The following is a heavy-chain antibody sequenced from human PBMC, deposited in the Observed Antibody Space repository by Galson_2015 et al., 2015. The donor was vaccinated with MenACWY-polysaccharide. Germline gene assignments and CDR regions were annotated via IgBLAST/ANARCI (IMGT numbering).Heavy chain of an antibody. CDR2: IYDSGST. J-gene: IGHJ4*02. D-gene: IGHD1-26*01. Sequence: LSLTCAVSGYSIRSGYYWGWIRQPPGKGLEWIGSIYDSGSTYYNPSLKSRVTISVDTSKNQFSLKLSFVTAADTAVYYCARVEKYSGSYYILHWGQGTLVTVSS. V-gene: IGHV4-38-2*01. CDR3: ARVEKYSGSYYILH. CDR1: GYSIRSGYY.